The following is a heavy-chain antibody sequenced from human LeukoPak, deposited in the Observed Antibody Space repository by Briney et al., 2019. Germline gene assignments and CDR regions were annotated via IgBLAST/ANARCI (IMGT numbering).Heavy chain of an antibody. J-gene: IGHJ3*02. CDR3: ARAKHIVVATARGAFDI. V-gene: IGHV3-21*06. D-gene: IGHD2-21*02. Sequence: GGSLRLSCAASGFTFSSYSMNWDRQAPGKGLEWVSSITSSGRYISYVDSVKGRFTLSRDNTQNSLLLQMNSLRPEDTAIYYCARAKHIVVATARGAFDIWGQGTTVTVSS. CDR2: ITSSGRYI. CDR1: GFTFSSYS.